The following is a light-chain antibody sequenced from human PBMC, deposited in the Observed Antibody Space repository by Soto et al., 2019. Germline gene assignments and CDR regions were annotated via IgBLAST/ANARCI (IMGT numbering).Light chain of an antibody. V-gene: IGKV4-1*01. J-gene: IGKJ4*01. CDR3: QQYYTTPLT. CDR1: QSVLYSSKNKNY. Sequence: DIVMTQYPDSLAVSLGERATINCKSSQSVLYSSKNKNYLAWYQQKPGQPPKLLVYWASTRESGVPDRFSGSGSGTDFTLTISSLQAEDVALYYCQQYYTTPLTFGEGTKVDIK. CDR2: WAS.